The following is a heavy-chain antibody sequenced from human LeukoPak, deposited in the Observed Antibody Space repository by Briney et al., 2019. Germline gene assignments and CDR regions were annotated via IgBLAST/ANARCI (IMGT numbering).Heavy chain of an antibody. CDR2: INPYSGGT. Sequence: GASVKVSCKASGYTFTDYYMHWVRQAPGQGLEWMGWINPYSGGTNYAQNFQGRVTMTMDTSISTGYMELSRLGSDDTAVYYCARIRGGNNYHFDYWGQGTLVTVSS. D-gene: IGHD1-26*01. CDR1: GYTFTDYY. J-gene: IGHJ4*02. V-gene: IGHV1-2*02. CDR3: ARIRGGNNYHFDY.